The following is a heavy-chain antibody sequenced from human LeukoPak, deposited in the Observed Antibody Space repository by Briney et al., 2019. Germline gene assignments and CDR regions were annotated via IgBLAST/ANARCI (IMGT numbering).Heavy chain of an antibody. CDR1: GFTFNSYA. D-gene: IGHD2-15*01. Sequence: GGSLRLSCAASGFTFNSYAMNWVRQAPGKGLEWISGIFGSGGSPHYADSVKGRFTISRDNFQNTVYLQLGSLRVEDTAVYYCGKTTVGYSSGRYPGWPVDYWGQGALVTVSS. V-gene: IGHV3-23*01. J-gene: IGHJ4*02. CDR3: GKTTVGYSSGRYPGWPVDY. CDR2: IFGSGGSP.